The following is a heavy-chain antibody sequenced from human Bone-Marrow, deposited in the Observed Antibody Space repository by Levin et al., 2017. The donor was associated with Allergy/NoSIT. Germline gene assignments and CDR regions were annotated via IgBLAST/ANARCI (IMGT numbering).Heavy chain of an antibody. J-gene: IGHJ6*02. CDR2: ISYDGSNK. D-gene: IGHD3-3*01. CDR3: ARELLTTIFGVVTNLYGMDV. CDR1: GFTFSSYA. Sequence: GGSLRLSCAASGFTFSSYAMHWVRQAPGKGLEWVAVISYDGSNKYYADSVKGRFTISRDNSKNTLYLQMNSLRAEDTAVYYCARELLTTIFGVVTNLYGMDVWGQGTTVTVSS. V-gene: IGHV3-30*04.